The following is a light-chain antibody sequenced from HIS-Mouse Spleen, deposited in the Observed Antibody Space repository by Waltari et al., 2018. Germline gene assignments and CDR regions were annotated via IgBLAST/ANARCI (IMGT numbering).Light chain of an antibody. J-gene: IGLJ2*01. CDR3: AAWDDSLSGHVV. Sequence: QSVLTQPPSASGTPGQRVTISCSASSSNIGSNYVSWYQQRPGTAPKLLIYRNNQRPSGVPDRFSGSKSGTSASLAISGLRSEDEADYYCAAWDDSLSGHVVFGGGTKLTVL. CDR1: SSNIGSNY. V-gene: IGLV1-47*01. CDR2: RNN.